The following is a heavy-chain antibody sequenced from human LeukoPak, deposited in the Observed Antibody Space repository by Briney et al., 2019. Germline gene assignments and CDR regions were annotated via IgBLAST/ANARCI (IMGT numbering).Heavy chain of an antibody. CDR2: ISYDGSNK. CDR3: AKALEWYPPGRAFDI. D-gene: IGHD3-3*01. V-gene: IGHV3-30-3*01. J-gene: IGHJ3*02. Sequence: GGSLRLSCAASGFTFSSYAMHWVRQAPGKGLEWVAVISYDGSNKYYADSVKGRFTISRDNSKNTLYLQMNSLRAEDTAVYYCAKALEWYPPGRAFDIWGQGTMVTVSS. CDR1: GFTFSSYA.